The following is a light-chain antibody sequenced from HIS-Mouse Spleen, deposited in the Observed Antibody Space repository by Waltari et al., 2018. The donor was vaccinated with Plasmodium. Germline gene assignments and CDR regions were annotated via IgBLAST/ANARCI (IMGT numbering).Light chain of an antibody. Sequence: EIVMTQSPATLSVSPGERATLSCRASQSVSSNLAWDQQKPGQAPRLLIYGASTRAPGIPARFSGSGSGTEFTLTISSLQSEDFAVYYCQQYNNWSFTFGPGTKVDIK. CDR1: QSVSSN. J-gene: IGKJ3*01. CDR2: GAS. V-gene: IGKV3-15*01. CDR3: QQYNNWSFT.